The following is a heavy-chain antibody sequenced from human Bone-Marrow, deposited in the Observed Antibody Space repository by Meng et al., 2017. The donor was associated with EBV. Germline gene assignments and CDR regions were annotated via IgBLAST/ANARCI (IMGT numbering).Heavy chain of an antibody. J-gene: IGHJ5*02. CDR2: IKHSGST. D-gene: IGHD3-10*01. V-gene: IGHV4-34*02. CDR3: ARGREPGYDSPTGRWFDP. CDR1: GGSFSGYY. Sequence: QVHLQQWGAGLLKPSETLVLTCAAYGGSFSGYYWSWIRQPPGKGLEWIGEIKHSGSTSYNPPLKSRVTISVVTSKNQFSLKLNSVTAADTAVYYCARGREPGYDSPTGRWFDPWGQGILVTVDS.